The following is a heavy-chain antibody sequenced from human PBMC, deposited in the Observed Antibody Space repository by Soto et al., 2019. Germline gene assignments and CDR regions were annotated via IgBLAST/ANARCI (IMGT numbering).Heavy chain of an antibody. CDR1: GGSISSSSYY. CDR2: IYYSGST. V-gene: IGHV4-39*01. J-gene: IGHJ4*02. CDR3: ARRYGGTFDY. Sequence: PSETLSLTCTVSGGSISSSSYYWGWIRQPPGKGLEWIGSIYYSGSTYYNPSLKSRVTISVDTSKNQLSLKLSSVTAADTAVYYCARRYGGTFDYWGQGTLVTVSS. D-gene: IGHD2-15*01.